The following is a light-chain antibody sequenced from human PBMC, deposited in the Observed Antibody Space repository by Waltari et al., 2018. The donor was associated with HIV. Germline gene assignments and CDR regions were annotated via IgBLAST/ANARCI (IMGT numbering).Light chain of an antibody. CDR2: KDR. J-gene: IGLJ2*01. CDR3: QAWDGDTVI. Sequence: DLSQDPAVSVSPGQTVTLACFGANLGTNYPSWFQQKAGQPPVLVLYKDRKRPSGIPDRFSGSTSGDTASLIISDTQAIDEAEYFCQAWDGDTVIFGGGTKLTVL. CDR1: NLGTNY. V-gene: IGLV3-1*01.